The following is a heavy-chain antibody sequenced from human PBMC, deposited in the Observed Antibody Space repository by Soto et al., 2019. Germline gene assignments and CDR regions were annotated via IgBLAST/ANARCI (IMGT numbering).Heavy chain of an antibody. V-gene: IGHV1-3*01. J-gene: IGHJ4*02. Sequence: ASVKVSCKASGYTFTSYAMHWVRQAPGQRLEWMGWINAGNGNTKYSQKFQGRVTITRDTSASTAYMELSSLRSEDTAVYYCSRLRGYYGSGSYFWFDDWGQGTLVTVSS. CDR2: INAGNGNT. CDR3: SRLRGYYGSGSYFWFDD. D-gene: IGHD3-10*01. CDR1: GYTFTSYA.